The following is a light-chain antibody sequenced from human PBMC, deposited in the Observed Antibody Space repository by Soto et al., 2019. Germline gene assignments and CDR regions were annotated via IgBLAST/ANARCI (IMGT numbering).Light chain of an antibody. V-gene: IGKV1-39*01. CDR2: AAS. CDR1: QSISSY. CDR3: QQSYSTPWT. Sequence: DIQMTQSPSSLSASVGVRVTITCRTSQSISSYLNWYQQKPGKAPKLLIYAASSLQSGVPSRFRGSGSGTDFTLTISSLQPEDFATYYCQQSYSTPWTFGQGTKVEIK. J-gene: IGKJ1*01.